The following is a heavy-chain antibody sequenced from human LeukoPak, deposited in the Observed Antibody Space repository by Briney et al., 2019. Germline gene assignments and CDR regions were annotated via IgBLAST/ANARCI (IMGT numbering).Heavy chain of an antibody. Sequence: PGGSLRLSCAASGFTFSSYGMHWVRQAPGKGLEWVAFIRYDGSNKYYADSVKGRFTISRDNSKNTLYLQMNSLRAEDTAVYYCARGVVPVAPYYYYYMDVWGKGTTVTVSS. D-gene: IGHD2-2*01. V-gene: IGHV3-30*02. CDR2: IRYDGSNK. CDR1: GFTFSSYG. J-gene: IGHJ6*03. CDR3: ARGVVPVAPYYYYYMDV.